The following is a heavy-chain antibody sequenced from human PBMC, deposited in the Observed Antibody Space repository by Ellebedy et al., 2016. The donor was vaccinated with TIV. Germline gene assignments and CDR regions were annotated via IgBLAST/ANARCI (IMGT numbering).Heavy chain of an antibody. CDR1: GVPGTSGTYY. J-gene: IGHJ4*02. Sequence: MPSETLSLTCTISGVPGTSGTYYGNWIRQPPGKGLEWIGYLYKSGTTNYNPSLKSRVTMSVDTSKNQFSLKLGSVTAADTAFYYCARGGSYDSGVYYDYWGQGTLVTVSS. CDR3: ARGGSYDSGVYYDY. CDR2: LYKSGTT. V-gene: IGHV4-61*01. D-gene: IGHD3-22*01.